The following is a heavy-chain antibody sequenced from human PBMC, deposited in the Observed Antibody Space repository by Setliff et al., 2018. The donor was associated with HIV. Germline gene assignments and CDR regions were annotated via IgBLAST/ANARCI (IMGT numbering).Heavy chain of an antibody. V-gene: IGHV1-3*01. D-gene: IGHD3-22*01. CDR1: GYTFSTYS. CDR3: ARIYYYDSSGYYYGGRGHFDY. Sequence: ASVKVSCKASGYTFSTYSLHWVRQAPGQSLEWMGWINVGKGDTKYSRELQGRITLTTDTSANTAYMELSSLRSDDTAVYYCARIYYYDSSGYYYGGRGHFDYWGQGTLVTVSS. CDR2: INVGKGDT. J-gene: IGHJ4*02.